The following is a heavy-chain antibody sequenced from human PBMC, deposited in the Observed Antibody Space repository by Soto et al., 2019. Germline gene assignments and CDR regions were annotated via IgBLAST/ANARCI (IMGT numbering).Heavy chain of an antibody. Sequence: QVPLVESGGGVVQPGRSLRLSCAASGFTFSSYGMHWVRQAPGKGLEWVAVISYDGSNKYYADSVKGRFTISRDKAKNTXDMQMNSLRAEDTAVYYCAKDLYYGSGSVALPGDYWGQGTLVTVSS. J-gene: IGHJ4*02. CDR1: GFTFSSYG. CDR3: AKDLYYGSGSVALPGDY. D-gene: IGHD3-10*01. V-gene: IGHV3-30*18. CDR2: ISYDGSNK.